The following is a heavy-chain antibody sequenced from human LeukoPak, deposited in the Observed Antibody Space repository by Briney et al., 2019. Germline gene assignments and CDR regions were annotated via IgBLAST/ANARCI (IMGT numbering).Heavy chain of an antibody. CDR1: GGSFSGYY. J-gene: IGHJ4*02. CDR3: ARASYSWTNILFDY. V-gene: IGHV4-34*01. Sequence: SETLSLTCAVYGGSFSGYYWSWIRQPPGKGLEWIGEINHSGSTNYNPSLKSRVTISVDTSKNQFSLKLSSVTAADTAVYYCARASYSWTNILFDYWGQRTLVTVSS. D-gene: IGHD1-1*01. CDR2: INHSGST.